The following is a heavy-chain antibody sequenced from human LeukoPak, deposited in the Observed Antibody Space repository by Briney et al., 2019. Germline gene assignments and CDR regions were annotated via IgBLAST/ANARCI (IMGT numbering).Heavy chain of an antibody. V-gene: IGHV1-2*02. CDR3: ARGDDFWSGSPYYYYGMDV. CDR1: GYTFTGYY. D-gene: IGHD3-3*01. Sequence: GASVKVSCKASGYTFTGYYMHWVRQAPGQGLEWMGWINPNSGNTGYAQKFQGRVTMTRDTSISTAYMELSRLRSDDTAVYYCARGDDFWSGSPYYYYGMDVWGQGTTVTVSS. J-gene: IGHJ6*02. CDR2: INPNSGNT.